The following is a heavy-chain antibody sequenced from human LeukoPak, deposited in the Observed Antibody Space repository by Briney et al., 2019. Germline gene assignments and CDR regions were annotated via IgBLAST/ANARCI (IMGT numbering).Heavy chain of an antibody. CDR3: ARDPAHYYYGMDV. V-gene: IGHV4-30-2*01. Sequence: SQTPSLTCTVSGGSISSGGYYWSWIRQPPGKGLEWIGYIYHSGSTYYNPSLKSRVTISVDRSKNQFSLKLSSVTAADTAVYYCARDPAHYYYGMDVWGQGTTVTVSS. CDR2: IYHSGST. CDR1: GGSISSGGYY. J-gene: IGHJ6*02.